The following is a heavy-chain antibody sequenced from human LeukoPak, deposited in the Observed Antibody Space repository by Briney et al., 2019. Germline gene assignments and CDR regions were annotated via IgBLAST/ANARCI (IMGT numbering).Heavy chain of an antibody. Sequence: GGSLRLSCAASGFTFSDYYMSWIRQAPGKGLEGVSYISSSGSTIYYADSVKGRFTISRDNAKNSLYLQMNSLRAEDTAVYYCARAQPRWFGESTYYFDYWGQGTLVTVSS. V-gene: IGHV3-11*04. J-gene: IGHJ4*02. CDR2: ISSSGSTI. CDR3: ARAQPRWFGESTYYFDY. D-gene: IGHD3-10*01. CDR1: GFTFSDYY.